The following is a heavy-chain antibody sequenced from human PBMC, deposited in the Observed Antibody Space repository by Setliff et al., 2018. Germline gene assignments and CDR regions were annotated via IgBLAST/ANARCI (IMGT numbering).Heavy chain of an antibody. Sequence: GGSLRLSCAASGFTFSGYSMNWVRQAPGKGLEWVSYISGSGYTIYYADSVKGRYTISRDTAKNSLYLRMNSLRAEDTAVYYCARGGGSGPAQFDYWGQGTLVTVSS. CDR3: ARGGGSGPAQFDY. V-gene: IGHV3-48*01. J-gene: IGHJ4*02. CDR1: GFTFSGYS. CDR2: ISGSGYTI. D-gene: IGHD1-26*01.